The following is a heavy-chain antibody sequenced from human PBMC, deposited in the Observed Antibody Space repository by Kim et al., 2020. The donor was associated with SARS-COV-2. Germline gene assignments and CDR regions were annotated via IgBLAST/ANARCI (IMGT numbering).Heavy chain of an antibody. J-gene: IGHJ6*02. CDR2: IVVGSGNT. Sequence: SVKVSCKASGFTFTSSAMQWVRQARGQRLEWIGWIVVGSGNTNYAQKFQERVTITRDMSTSTAYMELSSLRSEDTAVYYWAATGSLYGDPYYYYYYGMDVWGQGTTVTVSS. D-gene: IGHD4-17*01. CDR1: GFTFTSSA. CDR3: AATGSLYGDPYYYYYYGMDV. V-gene: IGHV1-58*02.